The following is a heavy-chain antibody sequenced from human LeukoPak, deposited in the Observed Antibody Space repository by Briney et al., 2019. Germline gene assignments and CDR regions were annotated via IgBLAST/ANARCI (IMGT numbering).Heavy chain of an antibody. J-gene: IGHJ5*02. CDR1: GGTFSSYA. D-gene: IGHD4-11*01. V-gene: IGHV1-69*05. CDR3: ARSLYDYSNGLWFDP. CDR2: IIPIFGTA. Sequence: SVKVSCKASGGTFSSYAISWVRQAPGQGLEWMGGIIPIFGTANYAQKFQGRVTITTDESTSTAYMELSSLRSEDTAVYYCARSLYDYSNGLWFDPRGQGTLVTVSS.